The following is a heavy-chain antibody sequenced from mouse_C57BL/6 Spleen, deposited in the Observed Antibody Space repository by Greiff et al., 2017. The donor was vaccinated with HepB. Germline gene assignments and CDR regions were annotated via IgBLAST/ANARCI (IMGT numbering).Heavy chain of an antibody. D-gene: IGHD1-1*01. V-gene: IGHV1-50*01. CDR1: GYTFTSYW. CDR3: ARSGTVVAPSYAMDY. J-gene: IGHJ4*01. CDR2: IDPSDSYT. Sequence: QVQLQHPGAELVKPGASVKLSCKASGYTFTSYWMQWVKQRPGQGLEWIGEIDPSDSYTNYNQKFKGKATLTVDTSSSTAYMQLSSLTSEDSAVYYCARSGTVVAPSYAMDYWGQGTSVTVSS.